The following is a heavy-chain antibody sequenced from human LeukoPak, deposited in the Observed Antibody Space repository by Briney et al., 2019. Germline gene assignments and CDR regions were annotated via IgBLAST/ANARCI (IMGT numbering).Heavy chain of an antibody. V-gene: IGHV3-21*01. Sequence: GGSLRLSCAASGFTFSSYSMNWVRQAPGKGLEWVSSISTSSSYIYYADSVKGRFSTSRDNAKNSLYLQMNSLRAEDTAVYYCARDKSVTSTYYYGMDVWGQGTTVTVSS. CDR3: ARDKSVTSTYYYGMDV. J-gene: IGHJ6*02. CDR1: GFTFSSYS. CDR2: ISTSSSYI. D-gene: IGHD4-11*01.